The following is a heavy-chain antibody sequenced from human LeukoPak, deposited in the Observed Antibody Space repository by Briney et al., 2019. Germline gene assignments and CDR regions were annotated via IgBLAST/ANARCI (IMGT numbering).Heavy chain of an antibody. D-gene: IGHD3-10*01. CDR2: ISAYNGNT. V-gene: IGHV1-18*01. Sequence: GASVKVSCRASGYTFTSYGISWVRQAPEQGLEWMGWISAYNGNTNYAQKLQGRVTMTTDTSTSTAYMELRSLRSDDTAVYYCARVTGDYYYYYCMDVWGKGTTVTVSS. CDR3: ARVTGDYYYYYCMDV. J-gene: IGHJ6*03. CDR1: GYTFTSYG.